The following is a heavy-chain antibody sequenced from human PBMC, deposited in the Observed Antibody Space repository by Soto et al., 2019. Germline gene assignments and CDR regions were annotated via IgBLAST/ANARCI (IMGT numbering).Heavy chain of an antibody. J-gene: IGHJ4*02. CDR2: INPLPTSGST. V-gene: IGHV1-46*01. CDR3: ARDLAAAAY. CDR1: GYIFTNYY. Sequence: QVQLVQSGAEVKKPGASVKVSCKASGYIFTNYYIHWVRQAPGPGLEWMAIINPLPTSGSTNYAQKFQDRVTVTRDTSTSTVYLELSSLRSDDTAVYYCARDLAAAAYWGQGTLVTVSS. D-gene: IGHD6-13*01.